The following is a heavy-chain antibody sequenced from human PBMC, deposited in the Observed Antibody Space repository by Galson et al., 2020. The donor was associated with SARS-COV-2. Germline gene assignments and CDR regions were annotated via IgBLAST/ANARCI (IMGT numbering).Heavy chain of an antibody. D-gene: IGHD3-16*01. Sequence: TGRSLRLSCAASGSIFRSHGMHWVRQAPGKGLEWVAAISYDGGNKYYADSVKGRFTISRDNSKNKLFLQMNSLRPEDTALYYCAKDSLGYVGPFDYWGQGTLVTVSS. CDR3: AKDSLGYVGPFDY. CDR1: GSIFRSHG. J-gene: IGHJ4*02. CDR2: ISYDGGNK. V-gene: IGHV3-30*18.